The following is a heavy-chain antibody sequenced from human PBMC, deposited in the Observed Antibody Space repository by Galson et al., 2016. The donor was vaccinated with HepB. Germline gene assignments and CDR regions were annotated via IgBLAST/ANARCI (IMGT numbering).Heavy chain of an antibody. V-gene: IGHV1-69*04. CDR1: GYRFTSYD. D-gene: IGHD6-19*01. J-gene: IGHJ6*02. Sequence: SVKVSCKASGYRFTSYDTNWVRQAPGQGLEWLGRIVPILGMSNYAQKFQGRVTITADKSTSTVYMELSSLRSEDTAVYYCARDAVAVAGTLHFYFYGMDVWGQGTTVTVSS. CDR2: IVPILGMS. CDR3: ARDAVAVAGTLHFYFYGMDV.